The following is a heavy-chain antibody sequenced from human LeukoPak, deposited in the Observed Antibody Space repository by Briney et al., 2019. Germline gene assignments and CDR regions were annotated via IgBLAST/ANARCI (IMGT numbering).Heavy chain of an antibody. D-gene: IGHD3-22*01. V-gene: IGHV3-30*18. CDR2: ILYDGNNK. J-gene: IGHJ4*02. Sequence: GGSLRLSCAASGVTFSSYGMHWVRQAPGKGLEWVALILYDGNNKNYADSVKGRFTISRDNSKNTLYLQMNSLRAEDTAVYYCAKGLSYASSGYYYLNYWGQGTLVTVSS. CDR1: GVTFSSYG. CDR3: AKGLSYASSGYYYLNY.